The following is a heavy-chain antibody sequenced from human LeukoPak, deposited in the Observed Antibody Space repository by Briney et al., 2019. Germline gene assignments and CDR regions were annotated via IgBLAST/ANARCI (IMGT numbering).Heavy chain of an antibody. Sequence: SETLSLTCTVSGGSISSYYWSWIRQPAGKGLEWIGRIYTSGSTNYNPSLKSRVTISVDTSKNQFSLKLSSVTAADTAVYYCARGIGTYYYDSSGYSTQWYFDYWGQGTLVTVSS. CDR2: IYTSGST. CDR3: ARGIGTYYYDSSGYSTQWYFDY. J-gene: IGHJ4*02. CDR1: GGSISSYY. D-gene: IGHD3-22*01. V-gene: IGHV4-4*07.